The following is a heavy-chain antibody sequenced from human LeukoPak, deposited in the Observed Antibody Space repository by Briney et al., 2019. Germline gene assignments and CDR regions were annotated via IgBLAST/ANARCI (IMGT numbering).Heavy chain of an antibody. Sequence: ASVKVSCKASGYTFTSYGISWVRQAPGQGLEWMGWISAYNGNTNYAQKLQGRVTMTTDTSTGTAYMELRSLRSDDTAVYYCARAGGYYYGSGSRREFDYWGQGTLVTVSS. V-gene: IGHV1-18*01. D-gene: IGHD3-10*01. CDR1: GYTFTSYG. J-gene: IGHJ4*02. CDR2: ISAYNGNT. CDR3: ARAGGYYYGSGSRREFDY.